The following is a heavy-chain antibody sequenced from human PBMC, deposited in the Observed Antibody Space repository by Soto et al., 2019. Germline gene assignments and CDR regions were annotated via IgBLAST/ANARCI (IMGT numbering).Heavy chain of an antibody. J-gene: IGHJ6*02. Sequence: GGSLSLCYAASGFTFPDYHMTWILPAQGKGLEWISYISSSGTYTTYTDSVKGRFTVSRDNAKNSLYLQMNSLTGEDTAIYYCACVAPTIFGAQFHQNLVDVWGQGKTVTV. D-gene: IGHD3-3*01. CDR1: GFTFPDYH. CDR3: ACVAPTIFGAQFHQNLVDV. CDR2: ISSSGTYT. V-gene: IGHV3-11*06.